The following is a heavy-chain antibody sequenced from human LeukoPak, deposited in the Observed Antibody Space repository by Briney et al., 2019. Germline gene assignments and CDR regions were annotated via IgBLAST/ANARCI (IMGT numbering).Heavy chain of an antibody. Sequence: GGSLRLSCAASGFTFNTFNMNWFRQAPGKGLEWVSSINSGGDYKYYADSVKGRFTTSRDNAKNSLSLQLNSLRVEDTAIYYCARGHYDVLASSYKWIPDYWGQGTLVTVSS. V-gene: IGHV3-21*01. CDR2: INSGGDYK. CDR1: GFTFNTFN. D-gene: IGHD3-9*01. J-gene: IGHJ4*02. CDR3: ARGHYDVLASSYKWIPDY.